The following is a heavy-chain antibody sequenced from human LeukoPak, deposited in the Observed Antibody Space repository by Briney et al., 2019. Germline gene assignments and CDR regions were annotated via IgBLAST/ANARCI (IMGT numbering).Heavy chain of an antibody. CDR2: ISDGGTYK. CDR1: GFTFSNYA. CDR3: ARSAPATAITDY. D-gene: IGHD2-2*02. V-gene: IGHV3-21*01. J-gene: IGHJ4*02. Sequence: GGSLRLSCAASGFTFSNYAMSWVRQAPGKGLEWVSSISDGGTYKYYADSVKGRFTISRDSAKNSLYLQMNSLRAEDTAVYYCARSAPATAITDYWGQGTLVTVSS.